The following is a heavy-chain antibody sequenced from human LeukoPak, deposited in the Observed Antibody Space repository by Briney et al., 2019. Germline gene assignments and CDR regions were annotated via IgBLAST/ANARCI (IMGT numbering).Heavy chain of an antibody. CDR3: ARSPQQSSGWCAIDY. Sequence: SETLSLTCTVSGGSISSYYWSWIRQPPGKGLEWIGYIYYSGSTNHNPSLKSRVTISVDTSKNQFSLRLSSVTAADTAVYYCARSPQQSSGWCAIDYWGQGTLVTVSS. D-gene: IGHD6-19*01. CDR2: IYYSGST. J-gene: IGHJ4*02. CDR1: GGSISSYY. V-gene: IGHV4-59*01.